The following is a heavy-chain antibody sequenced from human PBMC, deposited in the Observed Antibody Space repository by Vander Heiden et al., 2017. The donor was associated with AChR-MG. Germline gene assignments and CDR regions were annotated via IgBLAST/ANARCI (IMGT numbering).Heavy chain of an antibody. V-gene: IGHV3-30*01. D-gene: IGHD6-13*01. CDR1: GFPFSSYA. CDR2: ITYEGGNK. Sequence: QVQPVESRAGLVQPGTSLRLSCTHTGFPFSSYAMHWVRRAPGKGLEWVAVITYEGGNKYNADSVKSRFTISRDNSKNTLYLQMNGLRAEDTAVYYCARGPVPYSSKSYYYYGMDVWGQRTTVTVSS. CDR3: ARGPVPYSSKSYYYYGMDV. J-gene: IGHJ6*02.